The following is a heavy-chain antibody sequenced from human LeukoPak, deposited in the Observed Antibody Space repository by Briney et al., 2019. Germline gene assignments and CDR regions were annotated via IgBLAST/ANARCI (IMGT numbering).Heavy chain of an antibody. CDR1: GYTFTSYY. CDR2: INPSGGST. D-gene: IGHD3-22*01. Sequence: ASVKVSCKASGYTFTSYYMHWVRQAPGQGLEWMGIINPSGGSTSYAQKFQGRVTMARDTSTSTVYMELSSLRSEDTAVYYCARDLDYYDSSGTLDYWGQGTLVTVSS. V-gene: IGHV1-46*01. CDR3: ARDLDYYDSSGTLDY. J-gene: IGHJ4*02.